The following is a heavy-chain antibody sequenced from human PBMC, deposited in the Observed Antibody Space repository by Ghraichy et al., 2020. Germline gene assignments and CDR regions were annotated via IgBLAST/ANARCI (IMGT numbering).Heavy chain of an antibody. CDR3: AKWTQQWPGGNFDY. Sequence: GGSLRLSCAASGFTFCSYAMSWVRQAPGKGLEWVSAISGSGGSTYYADSVKGRFTISRDNSKNTLYLQMNSLRAEDTAVDYCAKWTQQWPGGNFDYWGQGTLVTVSS. V-gene: IGHV3-23*01. CDR1: GFTFCSYA. J-gene: IGHJ4*02. D-gene: IGHD6-19*01. CDR2: ISGSGGST.